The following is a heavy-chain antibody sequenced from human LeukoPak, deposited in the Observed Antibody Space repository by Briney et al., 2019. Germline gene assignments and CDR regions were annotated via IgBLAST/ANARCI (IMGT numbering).Heavy chain of an antibody. J-gene: IGHJ4*02. V-gene: IGHV4-30-2*01. CDR3: ARVYCSGGSCCFDY. D-gene: IGHD2-15*01. CDR2: IYHSGST. CDR1: GGSISSGGYS. Sequence: SETLSLTCAVSGGSISSGGYSWSWIRQPPGKGLEWIGYIYHSGSTYYNPSLKSRVTISVDRSKNQFSLKLGSVTAADTAVYYCARVYCSGGSCCFDYWGQGTLVTVSS.